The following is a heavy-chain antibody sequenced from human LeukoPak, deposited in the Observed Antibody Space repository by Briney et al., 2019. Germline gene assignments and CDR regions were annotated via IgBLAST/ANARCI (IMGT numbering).Heavy chain of an antibody. CDR2: IKQDGSEK. J-gene: IGHJ4*02. CDR1: GFTFSSCW. Sequence: GGSLRLSCAASGFTFSSCWMSWVRQAPGKGLEWVANIKQDGSEKYYVDSVKGRFTISRDNAKNSLYLQMNSLRAEDTAVYYCAREGKGPPLDYWGQGTLVTVSS. CDR3: AREGKGPPLDY. D-gene: IGHD4-23*01. V-gene: IGHV3-7*01.